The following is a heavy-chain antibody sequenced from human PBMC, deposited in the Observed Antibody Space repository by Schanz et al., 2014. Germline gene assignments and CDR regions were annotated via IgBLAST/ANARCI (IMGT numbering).Heavy chain of an antibody. J-gene: IGHJ3*02. D-gene: IGHD6-19*01. CDR3: ATDYSGGGCHS. Sequence: QVQLEESGGGVVQPGGSLRLSCVASGFSFSGFAVHWVRQAPGKGLEWVSIVSHDGFTKHYADSVRGRFTLSRDNSKNTVYLQMNSLRAEDTALYFCATDYSGGGCHSWGQGTMVTVSS. V-gene: IGHV3-30*04. CDR1: GFSFSGFA. CDR2: VSHDGFTK.